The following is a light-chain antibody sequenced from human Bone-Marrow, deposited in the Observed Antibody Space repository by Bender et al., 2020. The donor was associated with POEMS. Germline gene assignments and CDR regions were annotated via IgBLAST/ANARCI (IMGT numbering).Light chain of an antibody. Sequence: SYEVTQPPSVSVSPGQTASITCSGDDLGDKYVAWYQQKPGQSPVLVIYQDTKRPSGIPERFSGSNSGNTATLTISGTHAMDEAYYYCQAWDTYSVIFGGGTKLTVL. CDR2: QDT. J-gene: IGLJ2*01. V-gene: IGLV3-1*01. CDR3: QAWDTYSVI. CDR1: DLGDKY.